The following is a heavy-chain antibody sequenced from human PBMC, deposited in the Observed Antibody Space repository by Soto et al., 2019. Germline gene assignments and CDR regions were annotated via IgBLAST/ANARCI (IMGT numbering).Heavy chain of an antibody. D-gene: IGHD1-1*01. CDR2: TYYKSKWYY. V-gene: IGHV6-1*01. CDR3: ARGSWDDVSGHYYMDV. J-gene: IGHJ6*03. CDR1: GDSVSSKSAS. Sequence: SQTLSLTCDISGDSVSSKSASWNWIRQTPSKGLEWLGRTYYKSKWYYTYAASVKSRITVSPDTSKNQFSLQLTSVTPEDTAVYYCARGSWDDVSGHYYMDVWDKGTTVTVSS.